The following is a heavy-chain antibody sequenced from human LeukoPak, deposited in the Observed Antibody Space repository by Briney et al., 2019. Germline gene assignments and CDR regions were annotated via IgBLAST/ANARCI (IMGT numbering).Heavy chain of an antibody. D-gene: IGHD3-22*01. V-gene: IGHV1-46*03. CDR2: INPSGGST. CDR1: GYTFTSYY. CDR3: ARNADVYYDSSGYYHDY. J-gene: IGHJ4*02. Sequence: GASVKVSCKASGYTFTSYYMHWVRQAPGQGLKWMGIINPSGGSTSYAQKFQGRVTMTRDTSTSTVYMELSSLRSEDTGVYYCARNADVYYDSSGYYHDYWGQGTLVTVSS.